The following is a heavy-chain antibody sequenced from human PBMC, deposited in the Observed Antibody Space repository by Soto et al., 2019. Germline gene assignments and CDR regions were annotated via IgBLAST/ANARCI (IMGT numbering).Heavy chain of an antibody. CDR2: INPATGAA. J-gene: IGHJ3*02. CDR3: ARGGGVGVAGSAAFDM. D-gene: IGHD3-3*01. CDR1: GYPVTAYY. V-gene: IGHV1-2*02. Sequence: QLHLVQSGAVVKKPGASVTVSCSASGYPVTAYYMHWVRQAPGRGLEWMGGINPATGAAKYTQTFQGRGTMARATSTSTVFMELSGPTSEDTAVFYWARGGGVGVAGSAAFDMWGQGTLVTVSS.